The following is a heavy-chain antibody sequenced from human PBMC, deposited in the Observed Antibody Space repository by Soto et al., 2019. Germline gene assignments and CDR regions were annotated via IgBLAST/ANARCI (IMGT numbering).Heavy chain of an antibody. D-gene: IGHD4-17*01. Sequence: HPGGSLRLSCAASGFTFSDSALRWVRQAPGKGLEWVGRVRTKVNNYATLYSASVRGRFTISRDDSRNTAYLQMDSLKTEDTAIYYCTRPTDSGDYDWFFDLWGRGTLVTVSS. CDR1: GFTFSDSA. CDR2: VRTKVNNYAT. CDR3: TRPTDSGDYDWFFDL. J-gene: IGHJ2*01. V-gene: IGHV3-73*01.